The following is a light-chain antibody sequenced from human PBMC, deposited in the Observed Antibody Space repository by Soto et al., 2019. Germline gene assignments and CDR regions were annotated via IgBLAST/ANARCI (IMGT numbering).Light chain of an antibody. J-gene: IGKJ1*01. Sequence: DIVMTQSPLSLPVTPGEPASISCRSIQSLLHSNGYNYLDWYLQKPGQSPQLLIYLGSNRASGVPARLSGSGSGPDFTLKISRVEAEDVGVDYCMQALQTPRTFGQATKVDIK. V-gene: IGKV2-28*01. CDR1: QSLLHSNGYNY. CDR2: LGS. CDR3: MQALQTPRT.